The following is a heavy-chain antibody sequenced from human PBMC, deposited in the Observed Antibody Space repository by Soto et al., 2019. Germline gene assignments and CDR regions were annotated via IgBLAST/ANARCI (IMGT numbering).Heavy chain of an antibody. CDR3: ARADAYYYGSGSYDY. CDR1: GGSISSSNW. V-gene: IGHV4-4*02. Sequence: SETLSLTCAVSGGSISSSNWWSWVRQPPGKGLEWIGEIYHSGSTNYNPSLKSRVTISVDKSKNQFSLKLSSVTAADTAVYYCARADAYYYGSGSYDYWGQGTLVTVSS. J-gene: IGHJ4*02. CDR2: IYHSGST. D-gene: IGHD3-10*01.